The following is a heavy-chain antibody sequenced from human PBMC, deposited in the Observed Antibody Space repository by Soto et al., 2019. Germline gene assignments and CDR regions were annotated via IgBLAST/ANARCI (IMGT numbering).Heavy chain of an antibody. D-gene: IGHD7-27*01. Sequence: QVQLVQSGAEVKKRGSSVKVSCKASGGTFSSYAISWVRQAPGQGLEWMGGIIPIFGTADYAQNFQGRVTITADESTSTAYMELSSLRSEDTAVYCCASHWGQTKRYYYYGMDVWGQGTTVTVSS. CDR2: IIPIFGTA. J-gene: IGHJ6*02. CDR1: GGTFSSYA. CDR3: ASHWGQTKRYYYYGMDV. V-gene: IGHV1-69*12.